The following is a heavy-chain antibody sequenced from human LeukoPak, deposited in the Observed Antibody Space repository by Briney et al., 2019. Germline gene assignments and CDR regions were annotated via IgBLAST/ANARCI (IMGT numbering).Heavy chain of an antibody. CDR2: FDPEDGET. Sequence: GASVKVSCKVSGYTLTELSMHWVRQAPGKGLEWMGGFDPEDGETIYAQKFQGRVTVTEDTSTDTAYMELSSLRSEDTAVYYCATEGAAAPSYYYYGMDVWGQGTTVTVSS. CDR1: GYTLTELS. CDR3: ATEGAAAPSYYYYGMDV. D-gene: IGHD2-15*01. V-gene: IGHV1-24*01. J-gene: IGHJ6*02.